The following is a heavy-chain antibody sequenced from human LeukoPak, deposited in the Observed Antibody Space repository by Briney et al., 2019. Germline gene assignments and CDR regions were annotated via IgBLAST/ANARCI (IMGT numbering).Heavy chain of an antibody. CDR2: IIGSGGST. CDR3: AKGRKGKQGPTYFDY. V-gene: IGHV3-23*01. J-gene: IGHJ4*02. D-gene: IGHD1-26*01. Sequence: PGGSLRLSCAASGFTFSSYAMSWVRQAPRKGLEWVSAIIGSGGSTYYADSVKGRFTISRDNSKNTLYLQMNSLRAEDTAVYYCAKGRKGKQGPTYFDYWGQGTLVTVSS. CDR1: GFTFSSYA.